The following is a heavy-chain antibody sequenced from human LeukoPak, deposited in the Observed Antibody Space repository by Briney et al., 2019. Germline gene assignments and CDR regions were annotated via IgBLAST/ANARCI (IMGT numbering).Heavy chain of an antibody. Sequence: SETLSLTYTASNYSISSGYYWGWIRQPPGKGLEWIGSIDHSGSTYYNPSLKSRVTISVDTSKNQFSLKLASVTAADTAVYYCARGGKWLYYFDYWGQGTLVTVSS. V-gene: IGHV4-38-2*02. J-gene: IGHJ4*02. CDR2: IDHSGST. D-gene: IGHD6-19*01. CDR1: NYSISSGYY. CDR3: ARGGKWLYYFDY.